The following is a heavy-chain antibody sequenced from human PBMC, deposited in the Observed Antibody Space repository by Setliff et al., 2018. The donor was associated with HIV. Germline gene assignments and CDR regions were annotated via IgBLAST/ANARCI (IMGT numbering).Heavy chain of an antibody. Sequence: SVKVSCKASGGTFSSYALSWVRQAPGQGLEWMGGITPIFGTPNYAQMFQVRVTMTADESTSTAYMELSSLRTEDTAVYYCAGYCTGGGTCGAFEIWGQGTTVTVSS. CDR1: GGTFSSYA. V-gene: IGHV1-69*13. J-gene: IGHJ3*02. D-gene: IGHD2-8*02. CDR3: AGYCTGGGTCGAFEI. CDR2: ITPIFGTP.